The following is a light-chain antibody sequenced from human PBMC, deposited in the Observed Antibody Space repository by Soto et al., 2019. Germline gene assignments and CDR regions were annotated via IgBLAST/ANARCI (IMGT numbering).Light chain of an antibody. CDR3: QQLNSYPPWT. CDR2: AAS. V-gene: IGKV1-9*01. J-gene: IGKJ1*01. Sequence: DIQLTQSPSFLSASVGDRVTITCRASQGISSYLAWYQQKPGKAPKLLIYAASTLQSGVTSRFSGSGSGTEFTLTSSRLQPEDFATYYCQQLNSYPPWTFGQGTKVEIK. CDR1: QGISSY.